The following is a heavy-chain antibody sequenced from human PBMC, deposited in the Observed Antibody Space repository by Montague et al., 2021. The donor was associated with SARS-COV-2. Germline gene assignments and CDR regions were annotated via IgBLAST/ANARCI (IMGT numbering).Heavy chain of an antibody. V-gene: IGHV4-34*01. CDR2: INHSGST. D-gene: IGHD5-18*01. J-gene: IGHJ4*02. CDR3: ARGGGYSYGALDY. CDR1: GGSFSGYY. Sequence: SETLSLTCVVYGGSFSGYYWSWIRQPPGKGLEWIREINHSGSTNYNPSLKSRVTISVDTPKKQFSLRLNSVTAADTAVYYCARGGGYSYGALDYWGQGTLVTVSS.